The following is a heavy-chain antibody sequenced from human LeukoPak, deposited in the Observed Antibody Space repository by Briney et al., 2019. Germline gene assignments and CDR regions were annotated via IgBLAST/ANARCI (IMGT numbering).Heavy chain of an antibody. D-gene: IGHD3-3*01. CDR3: ARRLYYDFWSGYYTGRSQSDY. Sequence: SETLSLTCAVYGGSFSGYYWSWIRQPPGKGLEWIGSIYYSGSTYYNPSLKSRVTISVDTSKNQFSLKLSSVTAADTAVYYCARRLYYDFWSGYYTGRSQSDYWGQGTLVTVSS. V-gene: IGHV4-34*01. J-gene: IGHJ4*02. CDR1: GGSFSGYY. CDR2: IYYSGST.